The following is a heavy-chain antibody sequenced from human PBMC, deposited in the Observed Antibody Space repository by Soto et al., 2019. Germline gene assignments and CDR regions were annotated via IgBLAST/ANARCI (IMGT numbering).Heavy chain of an antibody. CDR1: DGSISAYY. D-gene: IGHD5-12*01. CDR2: FFYTGST. V-gene: IGHV4-59*01. J-gene: IGHJ4*02. CDR3: AKFRDGYNLNPIDD. Sequence: QVQLQVSGPGLVRPSATLSLTCTVSDGSISAYYWSWIRQPPGKGLEWLGYFFYTGSTNHNPSLKGRVTISLDMSNNQFSLSLSSVTAADTAMYYCAKFRDGYNLNPIDDWGQGFPVTVSS.